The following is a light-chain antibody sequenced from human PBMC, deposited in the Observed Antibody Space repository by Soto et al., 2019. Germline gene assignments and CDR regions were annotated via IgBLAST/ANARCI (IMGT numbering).Light chain of an antibody. CDR3: LKSYSVHIT. CDR2: GES. V-gene: IGKV1-39*01. CDR1: PSISKY. Sequence: DIQXPQPLTCLFAPVGPRVISTCRESPSISKYLSWYKKKQGKAXKXXXYGESNLESGVQSRLSGSGSGKDFKINISRMRPEDFETYYCLKSYSVHITVGQGTRLEI. J-gene: IGKJ5*01.